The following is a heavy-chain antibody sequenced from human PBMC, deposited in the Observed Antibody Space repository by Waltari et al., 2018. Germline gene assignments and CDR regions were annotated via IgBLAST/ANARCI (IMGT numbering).Heavy chain of an antibody. CDR1: GFTFSSYA. CDR2: ISGSGGST. CDR3: AKDRVWTVQGVIIEDY. J-gene: IGHJ4*02. V-gene: IGHV3-23*04. D-gene: IGHD3-10*01. Sequence: EVQLVESGGGLIQPGGSLRLSRAASGFTFSSYAMSWVRQAPGKGLEWVSAISGSGGSTYYADSVKGRFTISRDNSKNTLYLQMNSLRAEDTAVYYCAKDRVWTVQGVIIEDYWGQGTLVTVSS.